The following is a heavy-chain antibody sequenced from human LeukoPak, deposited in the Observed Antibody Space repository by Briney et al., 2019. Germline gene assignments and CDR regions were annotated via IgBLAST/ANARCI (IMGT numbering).Heavy chain of an antibody. CDR2: IKSKGDGETT. CDR3: AIDEPNYAPYDFDY. Sequence: GGSLRLSYAASRFTFSNAWMNWVRQAPGKGLEWVGRIKSKGDGETTDYAAPVQGRFTISRDDSNNMVYLQMNSLKFEDTAVYYCAIDEPNYAPYDFDYWGQGTLVTVSS. J-gene: IGHJ4*02. CDR1: RFTFSNAW. D-gene: IGHD4/OR15-4a*01. V-gene: IGHV3-15*01.